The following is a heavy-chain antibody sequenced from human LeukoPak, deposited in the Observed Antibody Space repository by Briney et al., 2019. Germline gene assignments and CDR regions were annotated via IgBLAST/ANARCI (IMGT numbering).Heavy chain of an antibody. V-gene: IGHV4-30-2*01. J-gene: IGHJ5*02. CDR2: IYHSGST. CDR1: GGSISSGGYS. D-gene: IGHD3-3*01. Sequence: SETLFLTCAVSGGSISSGGYSWSWIRQPPGKGLEWIGYIYHSGSTYYNPSLKSRVTISADRSKNQFSLKLSSVTAADTAVYYCARGISNWFDPWGQGTLVTVSS. CDR3: ARGISNWFDP.